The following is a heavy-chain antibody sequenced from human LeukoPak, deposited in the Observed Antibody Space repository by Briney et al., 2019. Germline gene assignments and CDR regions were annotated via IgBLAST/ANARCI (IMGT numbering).Heavy chain of an antibody. Sequence: GGSLRLSCAASGFTFSSYEMNWVRQAPGKGLEWVSYISSSGSTIYYADSVKGRFTISRDNSKNTLYLQMNSLRAEDTAVYYCAKEATMVRGVFRSGVDYWGQGTLVTVSS. CDR1: GFTFSSYE. V-gene: IGHV3-48*03. J-gene: IGHJ4*02. D-gene: IGHD3-10*01. CDR3: AKEATMVRGVFRSGVDY. CDR2: ISSSGSTI.